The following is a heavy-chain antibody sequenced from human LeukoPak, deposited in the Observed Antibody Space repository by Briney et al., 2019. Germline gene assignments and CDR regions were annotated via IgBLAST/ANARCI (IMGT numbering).Heavy chain of an antibody. CDR2: ISINGAGT. J-gene: IGHJ4*02. V-gene: IGHV3-23*01. CDR3: VRAAPRDCSSTSCFLFDN. Sequence: GGSLRLSCVASGFTFNNYAMSWVRQTPRKGLEWVSGISINGAGTYYADSVKGRFTISRDKSKSTLYLQMNSLRAEDTAVYYCVRAAPRDCSSTSCFLFDNWGQGTLVTVSS. CDR1: GFTFNNYA. D-gene: IGHD2-2*01.